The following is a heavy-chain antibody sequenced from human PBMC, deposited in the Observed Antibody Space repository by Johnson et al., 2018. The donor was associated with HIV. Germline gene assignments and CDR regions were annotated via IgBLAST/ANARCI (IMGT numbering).Heavy chain of an antibody. CDR1: GFTFDDYA. Sequence: VQLVEPGGGLVQPGRSLRLSCAASGFTFDDYAMHWVRQPPGKGLEWVSGISWNSGSIGHADSVKGRFTISRDNAKNSLYLQMNNLRPEDTALYYCVRSYSRTFDIWGQGTMVTVSS. V-gene: IGHV3-9*01. D-gene: IGHD2-21*01. CDR3: VRSYSRTFDI. J-gene: IGHJ3*02. CDR2: ISWNSGSI.